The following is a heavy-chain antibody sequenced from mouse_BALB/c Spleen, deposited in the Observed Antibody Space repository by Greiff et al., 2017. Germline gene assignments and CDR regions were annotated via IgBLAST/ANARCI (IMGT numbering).Heavy chain of an antibody. CDR3: ARSRGNFDY. V-gene: IGHV5-17*02. CDR2: ISSGSSTI. Sequence: EVKLVESGGGLVKPGGSRKLSCAASGFTFSSFGMHWVRQAPEKGLEWVAYISSGSSTIYYADTVKGRFTISRDNPKNTLFLQMTSLRSEDTAMYYCARSRGNFDYWGQGTTLTVSS. J-gene: IGHJ2*01. CDR1: GFTFSSFG.